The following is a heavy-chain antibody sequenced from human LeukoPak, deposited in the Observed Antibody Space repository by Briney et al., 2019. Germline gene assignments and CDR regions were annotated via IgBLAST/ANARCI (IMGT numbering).Heavy chain of an antibody. Sequence: SETLSLTCTVSGGSISSSSHSWGWIRQPPGKGLEWIGLIYYSGSTYYNPSLKSRVTISVDTSKNQFSLKLSSVTAADTAVYYCARLILRGTSSKFDYWGQGTLVTVSS. D-gene: IGHD2-2*01. CDR3: ARLILRGTSSKFDY. V-gene: IGHV4-39*07. CDR1: GGSISSSSHS. J-gene: IGHJ4*02. CDR2: IYYSGST.